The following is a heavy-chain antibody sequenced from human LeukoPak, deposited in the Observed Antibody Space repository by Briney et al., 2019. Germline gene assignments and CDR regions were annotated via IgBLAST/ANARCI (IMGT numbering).Heavy chain of an antibody. Sequence: SGPTLVNPTQTLRPTCTFSGFSLSTSGVGVGWIRQPPGKALECLALIYWNDDKRYSPSLKSRLTITKDTSKNPVVPTMTNMDPVDTATYYCAHVGYFDWLPSPNWFDPWGQGTLVTVSS. CDR2: IYWNDDK. D-gene: IGHD3-9*01. J-gene: IGHJ5*02. CDR3: AHVGYFDWLPSPNWFDP. V-gene: IGHV2-5*01. CDR1: GFSLSTSGVG.